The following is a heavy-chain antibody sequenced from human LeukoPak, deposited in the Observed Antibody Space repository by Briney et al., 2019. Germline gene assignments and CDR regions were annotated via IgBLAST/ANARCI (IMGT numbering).Heavy chain of an antibody. CDR2: IYYSGST. V-gene: IGHV4-59*01. J-gene: IGHJ6*03. Sequence: SETLSLTCTVSGGSISSYYWSWIRQPPGKGLEWIGYIYYSGSTNYNPSLKSRVTISVDTSKNQFSLKLSSVTAADTAVYYCARVKCGGVCYSGGYYYMDVWGKGTTVTVSS. CDR3: ARVKCGGVCYSGGYYYMDV. CDR1: GGSISSYY. D-gene: IGHD2-21*01.